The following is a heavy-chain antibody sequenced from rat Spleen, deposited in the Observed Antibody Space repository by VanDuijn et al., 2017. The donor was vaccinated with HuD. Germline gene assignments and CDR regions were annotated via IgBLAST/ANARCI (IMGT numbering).Heavy chain of an antibody. Sequence: EVQLVESGGGLVQPGRSLKLSCVASGFTFNYYWMTWIRQAPGKGLECVASITNASDGTHYADSVKGRFTISRDNAKNTLYLEMDSLRSEDTATYYCTRETGYNSYFDYWGQGVMVTVSS. CDR3: TRETGYNSYFDY. CDR1: GFTFNYYW. CDR2: ITNASDGT. J-gene: IGHJ2*01. V-gene: IGHV5-31*01. D-gene: IGHD1-4*01.